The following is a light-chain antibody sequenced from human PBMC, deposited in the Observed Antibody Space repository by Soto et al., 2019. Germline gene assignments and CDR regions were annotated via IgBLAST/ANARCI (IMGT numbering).Light chain of an antibody. CDR2: DAS. CDR3: QQYNSWPLT. Sequence: DIQMTQSPSTLSASVGDRVTITCRASQSISSWLAWYQQKLGRAPRLLIYDASSLESGVPSRFSGSGYGTEFTLTISSLQSEDFAVYYCQQYNSWPLTFGGGTKVDI. V-gene: IGKV1-5*01. CDR1: QSISSW. J-gene: IGKJ4*01.